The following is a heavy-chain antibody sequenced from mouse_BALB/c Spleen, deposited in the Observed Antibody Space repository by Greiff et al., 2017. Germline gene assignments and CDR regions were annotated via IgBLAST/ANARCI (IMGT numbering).Heavy chain of an antibody. J-gene: IGHJ3*01. D-gene: IGHD4-1*01. Sequence: EVQLQQSGAELVKPGASVKLSCTASGFNITDSYMHWVKQRPEQGLEWIGRIDPANGNTKYDPKFQGKATITADTSSNTAYLQLSSLTSEDTAVYYCARSRSLGPFAYWGQGTLVTVSA. CDR2: IDPANGNT. CDR3: ARSRSLGPFAY. CDR1: GFNITDSY. V-gene: IGHV14-3*02.